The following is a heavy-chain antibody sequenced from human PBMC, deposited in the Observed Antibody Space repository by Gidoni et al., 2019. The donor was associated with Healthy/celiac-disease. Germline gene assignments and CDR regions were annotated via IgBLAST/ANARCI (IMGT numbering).Heavy chain of an antibody. Sequence: EVQLLESGGGLVQPGGSLRLSCAASGFTFSSYAMSWVRQAPGKGLEWVSAISGSGGRTYYADSVKGRFTISRDNSKNTLYLQMNSLRAEDTAVYYCAKDLLRYFDWLFEFDPWGQGTLVTVSS. CDR3: AKDLLRYFDWLFEFDP. V-gene: IGHV3-23*01. J-gene: IGHJ5*02. CDR2: ISGSGGRT. CDR1: GFTFSSYA. D-gene: IGHD3-9*01.